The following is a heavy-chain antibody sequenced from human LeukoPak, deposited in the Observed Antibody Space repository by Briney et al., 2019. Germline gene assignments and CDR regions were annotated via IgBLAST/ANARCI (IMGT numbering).Heavy chain of an antibody. CDR3: ARPQLLSPFDI. CDR1: GYTFTDYY. J-gene: IGHJ3*02. Sequence: RASVKVSCKASGYTFTDYYIHWVRQAPGQGLEWLGWINPNSGGTKYAQKFQGKVTMTRDPSISTAYMELSRLKSDDTAVYYCARPQLLSPFDIWGQGTMVTVSS. D-gene: IGHD2-2*01. V-gene: IGHV1-2*02. CDR2: INPNSGGT.